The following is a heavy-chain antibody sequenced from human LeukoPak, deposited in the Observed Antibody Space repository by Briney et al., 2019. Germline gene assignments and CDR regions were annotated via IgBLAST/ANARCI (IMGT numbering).Heavy chain of an antibody. V-gene: IGHV3-23*01. D-gene: IGHD4-23*01. CDR3: ARRVFGGNCYYDF. CDR2: ISGSGGDT. CDR1: GFTFSSYA. J-gene: IGHJ4*02. Sequence: PGGSLRLSCAASGFTFSSYAMSWVRQAPGKGLEWVSAISGSGGDTYYGDSVKGRFTISRDNSKNTLFLQMNSLRAEDTAVYYCARRVFGGNCYYDFWGQGALVTVSS.